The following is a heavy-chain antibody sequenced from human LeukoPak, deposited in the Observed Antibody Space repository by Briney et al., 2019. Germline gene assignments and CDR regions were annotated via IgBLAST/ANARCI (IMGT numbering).Heavy chain of an antibody. CDR1: GFTFSSYG. CDR2: ISYGGSNK. D-gene: IGHD2-2*01. J-gene: IGHJ4*02. Sequence: GGSLRLSCAASGFTFSSYGMHWVRQAPGKGLEWVAVISYGGSNKYYADSVKGRFTISRDNSKNTLYLQMNSLRAEDTAVYYCARAYIVEVPSAIGYWGQGTLVTVSS. CDR3: ARAYIVEVPSAIGY. V-gene: IGHV3-30*03.